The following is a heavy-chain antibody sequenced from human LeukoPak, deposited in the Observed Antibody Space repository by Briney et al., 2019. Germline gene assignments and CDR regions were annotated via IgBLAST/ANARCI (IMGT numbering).Heavy chain of an antibody. CDR2: ISTGGNT. CDR1: GFTVSSNY. D-gene: IGHD3-16*02. J-gene: IGHJ4*02. Sequence: GGSLRLSCAASGFTVSSNYMSWVRQAPGKGLEWVSVISTGGNTHYADSVKGRFIISRDNSKNTLYLQMNSLRAEDTAVYYCARGDYVWGSYRHFDYWGQGTLVTVSS. V-gene: IGHV3-66*01. CDR3: ARGDYVWGSYRHFDY.